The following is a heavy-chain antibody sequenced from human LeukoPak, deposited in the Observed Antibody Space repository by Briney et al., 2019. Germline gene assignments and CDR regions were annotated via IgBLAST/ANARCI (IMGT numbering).Heavy chain of an antibody. CDR3: AKALYSSGWFSSSY. CDR1: GFTFSSYA. J-gene: IGHJ4*02. V-gene: IGHV3-23*01. D-gene: IGHD6-19*01. Sequence: GGSLRLSCAASGFTFSSYAMSWVRQGQGMGLEWVSAISGSGGSTYYADSVKGRFTISRDNSKNTLYLQMNSLRAEDTAVYYCAKALYSSGWFSSSYWGQGTLVTVSS. CDR2: ISGSGGST.